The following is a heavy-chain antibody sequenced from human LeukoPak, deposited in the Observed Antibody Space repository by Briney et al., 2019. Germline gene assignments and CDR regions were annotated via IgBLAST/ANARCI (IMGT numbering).Heavy chain of an antibody. J-gene: IGHJ4*02. V-gene: IGHV3-23*01. D-gene: IGHD3-10*01. Sequence: PGGSLRLSCAASGFTFSRYAMTWVRQAPGKGLYWVSAISGSGGSTYYADSVKGRFTISRDNSKNTLYLQMNSLRAEDTAVYYCASFPVWFGELFIDYWGQGTLVTVSS. CDR2: ISGSGGST. CDR1: GFTFSRYA. CDR3: ASFPVWFGELFIDY.